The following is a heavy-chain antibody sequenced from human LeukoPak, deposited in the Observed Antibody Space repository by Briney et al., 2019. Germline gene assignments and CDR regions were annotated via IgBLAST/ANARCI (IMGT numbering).Heavy chain of an antibody. V-gene: IGHV4-34*01. CDR3: ARSTSYSSATGWFDP. J-gene: IGHJ5*02. CDR1: GGSFSGYY. D-gene: IGHD6-25*01. Sequence: LETLSLTCAAYGGSFSGYYWSWIRQPPGKGLEWIGEINHSGSTNYNPSLKSRVTISVDTSKNQFSLKLSSVTAADTAVYYCARSTSYSSATGWFDPWGQGTLVTVSS. CDR2: INHSGST.